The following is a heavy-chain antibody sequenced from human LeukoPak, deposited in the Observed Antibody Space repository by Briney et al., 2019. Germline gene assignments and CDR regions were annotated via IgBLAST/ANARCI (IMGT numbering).Heavy chain of an antibody. CDR1: GGSISSYY. V-gene: IGHV4-59*01. CDR2: IYYSGST. D-gene: IGHD6-19*01. Sequence: SETLSLTCTVSGGSISSYYWSWIRQFPGKGLEWIGYIYYSGSTSYSPSLKSRVTISLDTSKNQFSLNLSSVTAADTAVYYCARPYTSGYRGAFDIWGQGTMVTASS. CDR3: ARPYTSGYRGAFDI. J-gene: IGHJ3*02.